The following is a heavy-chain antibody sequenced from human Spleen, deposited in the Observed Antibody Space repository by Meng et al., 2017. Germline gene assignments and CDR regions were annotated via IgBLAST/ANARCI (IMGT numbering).Heavy chain of an antibody. D-gene: IGHD4/OR15-4a*01. V-gene: IGHV3-74*01. CDR3: ARGGDGAIDY. Sequence: GESLKISCAASGFTFSNYWLHWVRQAPGKGLVWVTFVDNDGTFSTYADSVKGRFTISRDNAKNTVYLEMNSLRDEDTAVYYCARGGDGAIDYWGQGNRVT. CDR1: GFTFSNYW. CDR2: VDNDGTFS. J-gene: IGHJ4*02.